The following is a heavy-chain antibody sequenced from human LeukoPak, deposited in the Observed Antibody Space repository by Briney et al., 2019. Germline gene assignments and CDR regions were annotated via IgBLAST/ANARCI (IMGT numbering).Heavy chain of an antibody. CDR3: ARDGLSDGRGVTTRRDAFDI. CDR1: GGSISSSSYY. CDR2: IYYSGST. D-gene: IGHD4-11*01. V-gene: IGHV4-39*07. J-gene: IGHJ3*02. Sequence: SETLSLTCTVSGGSISSSSYYWGWIRQPPGKGLEWIGSIYYSGSTYYNPSLKSRVTISVDTSKNQFSLKLSSVTAADTAVYYCARDGLSDGRGVTTRRDAFDIWGQGTMVTVSS.